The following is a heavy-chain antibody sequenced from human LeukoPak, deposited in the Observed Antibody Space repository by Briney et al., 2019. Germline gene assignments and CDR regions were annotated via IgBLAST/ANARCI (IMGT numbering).Heavy chain of an antibody. D-gene: IGHD1-26*01. CDR3: AKEAGATGDFDY. CDR2: ISWDGGST. V-gene: IGHV3-43*01. Sequence: GGSLRLSCAASGFTSDDYTMHWVRQAPGKGLEWVSLISWDGGSTYYADSVKGRFTISRDNSKNSLYLQMNSLRTEDTALYYCAKEAGATGDFDYWGQGTLVTVSS. J-gene: IGHJ4*02. CDR1: GFTSDDYT.